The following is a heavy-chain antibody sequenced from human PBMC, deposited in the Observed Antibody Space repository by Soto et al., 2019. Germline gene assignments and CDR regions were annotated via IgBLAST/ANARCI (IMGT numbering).Heavy chain of an antibody. CDR2: IIPIFNTT. J-gene: IGHJ4*02. Sequence: QVQLVQSGAEVKTPGSSLKVSCTVSGSRFSNYVISWVRQAPGHGLEWLGRIIPIFNTTQYAQKFQGRVTITADESTSTAYMELSSLRSEDTAVYYCARDLEFRDGNISHLDYWGQGTLVTVSS. CDR3: ARDLEFRDGNISHLDY. D-gene: IGHD3-10*01. V-gene: IGHV1-69*01. CDR1: GSRFSNYV.